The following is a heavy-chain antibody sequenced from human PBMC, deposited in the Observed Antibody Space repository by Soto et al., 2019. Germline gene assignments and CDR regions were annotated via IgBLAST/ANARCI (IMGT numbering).Heavy chain of an antibody. CDR1: GFTFSSYS. Sequence: EVQLVESGGGLVKPGGSLRLSCAASGFTFSSYSMNWVRQAPGKGLEWVSSISSSSSYIYYADSVKGRFTISRDNAKNSLYLQTNSLRAEDTAVYYCARGSMDYYDSSGYYSDYWGQGTLVTVSS. CDR2: ISSSSSYI. D-gene: IGHD3-22*01. CDR3: ARGSMDYYDSSGYYSDY. J-gene: IGHJ4*02. V-gene: IGHV3-21*01.